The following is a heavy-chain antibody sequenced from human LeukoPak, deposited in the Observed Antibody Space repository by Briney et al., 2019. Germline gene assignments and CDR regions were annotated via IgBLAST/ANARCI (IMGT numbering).Heavy chain of an antibody. D-gene: IGHD3-3*01. J-gene: IGHJ4*02. CDR1: GGSISRYY. Sequence: SETLSLTCTVSGGSISRYYWIWIRQPPGKGLECIGYIYYSGSTNYNPSLKSRVTISVDASKNQFSLKLSSVTAEDSAVYYCARFKSGGFSYFDSWGQGTLVAVSS. CDR3: ARFKSGGFSYFDS. V-gene: IGHV4-59*01. CDR2: IYYSGST.